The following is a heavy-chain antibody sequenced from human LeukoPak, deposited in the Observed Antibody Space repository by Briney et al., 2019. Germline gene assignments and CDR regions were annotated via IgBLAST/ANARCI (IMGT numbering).Heavy chain of an antibody. Sequence: GGSLRLSCAASGFTFSNAWMSWVRQAPGKGLEWVGRIKSKTDGGTTDYAAPVKGRFTISRDDSKNALYLQMNSLKTEDTAVYYCITGHKHRSRVLRYFDWLSQYFDYWGQGTLVTVSS. CDR2: IKSKTDGGTT. CDR1: GFTFSNAW. CDR3: ITGHKHRSRVLRYFDWLSQYFDY. D-gene: IGHD3-9*01. J-gene: IGHJ4*02. V-gene: IGHV3-15*01.